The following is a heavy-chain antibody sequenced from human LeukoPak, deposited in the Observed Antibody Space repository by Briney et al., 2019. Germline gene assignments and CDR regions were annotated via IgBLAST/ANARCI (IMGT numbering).Heavy chain of an antibody. V-gene: IGHV4-59*01. CDR1: GASTSHFY. CDR3: ARSAEWLRNAFDI. J-gene: IGHJ3*02. CDR2: MHNSGSS. Sequence: SETLPLTCSVSGASTSHFYWNWIRQPPGKGLEWIGYMHNSGSSKHSPSLKSRVTISIDTSKNQFSLQLTSVTAADTAIYYCARSAEWLRNAFDIWGQGTMVSVSS. D-gene: IGHD5-12*01.